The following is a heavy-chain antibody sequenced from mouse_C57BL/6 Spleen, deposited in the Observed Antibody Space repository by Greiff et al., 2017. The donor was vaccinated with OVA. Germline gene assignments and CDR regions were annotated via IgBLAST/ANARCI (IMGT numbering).Heavy chain of an antibody. CDR2: IYPGSGST. J-gene: IGHJ4*01. D-gene: IGHD1-1*01. CDR1: GYTFTSYW. CDR3: ARLSYGSSLYYYAMDY. V-gene: IGHV1-55*01. Sequence: VQLQQPGAELVKPGASVKMSCKASGYTFTSYWITWVKQRPGQGLEWIGDIYPGSGSTNYNEKFKSKATLTVDTSSSTAYMQLSSLTSEDSAVYYCARLSYGSSLYYYAMDYWGQGTSVTVSS.